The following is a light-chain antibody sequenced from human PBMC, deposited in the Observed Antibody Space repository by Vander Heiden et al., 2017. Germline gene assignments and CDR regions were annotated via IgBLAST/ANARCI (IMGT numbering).Light chain of an antibody. Sequence: QSVLTQPPSVSAAPGQKVTISRSGSSSHIGKNYVSWYQQVPGTAPKLLIYDNNKRPSGIPDRFSGSKSGTSATLGITGLQTGDEADYYCGTWDSSLSNAVFGTGTKVTVL. CDR2: DNN. J-gene: IGLJ1*01. CDR1: SSHIGKNY. V-gene: IGLV1-51*01. CDR3: GTWDSSLSNAV.